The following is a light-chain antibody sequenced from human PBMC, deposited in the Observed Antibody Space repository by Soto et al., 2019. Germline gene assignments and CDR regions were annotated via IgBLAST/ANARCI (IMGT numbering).Light chain of an antibody. CDR3: NSYTSSSTLYV. CDR2: EVS. V-gene: IGLV2-14*01. Sequence: QSALTQPASVSGSPGQSITISCTGTSSDVGGYNYVSWYQQHPGKAPKLMIYEVSNRPSGVSNRFSGSKSGNTASLTISGLHAEDEADYYCNSYTSSSTLYVFGTGTKVTVL. J-gene: IGLJ1*01. CDR1: SSDVGGYNY.